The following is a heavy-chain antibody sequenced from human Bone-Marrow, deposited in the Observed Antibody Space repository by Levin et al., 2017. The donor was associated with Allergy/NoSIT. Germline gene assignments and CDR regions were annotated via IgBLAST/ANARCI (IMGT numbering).Heavy chain of an antibody. D-gene: IGHD3-22*01. V-gene: IGHV3-53*01. CDR1: GFTVSSNY. J-gene: IGHJ2*01. Sequence: GGSLRLSCAASGFTVSSNYMSWVRQAPGKGLEWVSVIYSGGSTYYADSVKGRFTISRDNSKNTLYLQMNSLRAEDTAVYYCARVEAYYYDSSYWYFDLWGRGTLVTVSS. CDR3: ARVEAYYYDSSYWYFDL. CDR2: IYSGGST.